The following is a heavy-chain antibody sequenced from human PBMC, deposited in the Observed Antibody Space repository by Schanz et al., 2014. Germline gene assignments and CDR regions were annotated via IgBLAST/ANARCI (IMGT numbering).Heavy chain of an antibody. CDR1: GFAFSVYG. CDR3: AKDPSHGDYDYYFDY. J-gene: IGHJ4*02. D-gene: IGHD3-22*01. CDR2: ISYDGSNK. V-gene: IGHV3-30*19. Sequence: QVQMVESGGGVVQPGRSLRLSCAASGFAFSVYGMHWVRQAPGKGPEWVAVISYDGSNKYYADSVKGRFTISRDNSKNTLYLQMNSLRAEDTAVYYCAKDPSHGDYDYYFDYWGQGTLVTVSS.